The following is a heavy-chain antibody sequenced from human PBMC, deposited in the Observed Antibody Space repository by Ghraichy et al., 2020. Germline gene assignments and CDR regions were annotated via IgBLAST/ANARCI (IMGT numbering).Heavy chain of an antibody. CDR1: GFTFSSYG. V-gene: IGHV3-30*18. D-gene: IGHD4-11*01. Sequence: SCAASGFTFSSYGMHWVRQAPGKGLEWVTVISYDGSNKYYADTVKGRFTISRDNSRNTLYLQMNSLRAEDTAVYYCAKDWGRATVTNSFYYWGQGTLVTVSS. CDR3: AKDWGRATVTNSFYY. CDR2: ISYDGSNK. J-gene: IGHJ4*02.